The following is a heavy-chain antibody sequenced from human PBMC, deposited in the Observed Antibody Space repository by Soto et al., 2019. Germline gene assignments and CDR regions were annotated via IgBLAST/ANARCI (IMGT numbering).Heavy chain of an antibody. J-gene: IGHJ3*02. CDR2: ITGSGGST. CDR1: GFTLSTYA. Sequence: VQLLESGGGLVQPGGSLRLSCVASGFTLSTYAMSWVRQAPGKGLEWVSGITGSGGSTYYADSVKGRFTISRDNSKSTVSLHMNSLRGEDTAVYYCEKHRGNPSGAFDIWGQGTMVTVSS. V-gene: IGHV3-23*01. CDR3: EKHRGNPSGAFDI. D-gene: IGHD3-10*01.